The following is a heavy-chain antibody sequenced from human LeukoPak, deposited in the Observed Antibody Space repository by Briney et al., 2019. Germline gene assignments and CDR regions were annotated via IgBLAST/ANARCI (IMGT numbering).Heavy chain of an antibody. CDR1: GYTFTSYD. D-gene: IGHD3/OR15-3a*01. V-gene: IGHV1-8*01. CDR3: ARAALILIFAFDY. CDR2: MNPNSGNT. Sequence: ASVKVSCKASGYTFTSYDINWVRQATGQGLEWMGWMNPNSGNTGYAQKFQGRVTMTRNTSISTAYMELSSLRSEDTAVYYCARAALILIFAFDYWGQGTLVTVSS. J-gene: IGHJ4*02.